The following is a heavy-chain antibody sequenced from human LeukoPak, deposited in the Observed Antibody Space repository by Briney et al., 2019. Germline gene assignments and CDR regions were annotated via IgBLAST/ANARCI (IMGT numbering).Heavy chain of an antibody. J-gene: IGHJ4*02. CDR1: GGSISSYY. CDR3: ARDSAYYDILTGYPGEYYFDY. D-gene: IGHD3-9*01. V-gene: IGHV4-4*07. CDR2: TYTSGST. Sequence: PSETLSLTCTVSGGSISSYYWSWIRQPAGKGLEWIGRTYTSGSTNYNPSLKSRVTMSVDTSKNQFSLKLSSVTAADTAVYYCARDSAYYDILTGYPGEYYFDYWGQGTLVTVSS.